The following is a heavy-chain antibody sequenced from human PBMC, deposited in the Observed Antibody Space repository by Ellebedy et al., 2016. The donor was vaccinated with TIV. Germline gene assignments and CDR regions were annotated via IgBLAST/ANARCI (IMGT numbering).Heavy chain of an antibody. V-gene: IGHV4-59*01. CDR1: GGSISNYY. CDR3: AKTSGGDYVGLVDY. J-gene: IGHJ4*02. CDR2: TYYSGST. D-gene: IGHD4-17*01. Sequence: MPSETLSLTCTVSGGSISNYYWSRIRQPPGKGLEWIGYTYYSGSTNYNPSLQSRVTISVDTSKNQFSLKLSSVTAADTAVYYCAKTSGGDYVGLVDYWGQGTLVTVSS.